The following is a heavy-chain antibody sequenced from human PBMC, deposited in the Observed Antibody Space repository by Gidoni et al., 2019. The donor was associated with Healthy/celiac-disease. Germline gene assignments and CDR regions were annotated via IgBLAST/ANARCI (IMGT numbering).Heavy chain of an antibody. CDR1: GGSFSGYY. J-gene: IGHJ1*01. D-gene: IGHD6-13*01. V-gene: IGHV4-34*01. CDR3: ASAPYSSSWYKFGEYFQH. CDR2: INHSAST. Sequence: QVQLQQWGAGLLKPSETLSLTCAVYGGSFSGYYWSWIRQPPGKGLEWIGEINHSASTNYNPSLKSRVTISVDTSKNQFSLKLSSVTAADTAVYYCASAPYSSSWYKFGEYFQHWGQGTLVTVSS.